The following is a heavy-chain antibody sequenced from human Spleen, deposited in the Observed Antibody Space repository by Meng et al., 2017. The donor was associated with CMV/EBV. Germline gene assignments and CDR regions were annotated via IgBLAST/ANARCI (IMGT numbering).Heavy chain of an antibody. V-gene: IGHV1-18*01. CDR3: ARDSEGGNSGHYYYYGMDV. Sequence: ASVKVSCKASGYTFTSYGISWVRQAPGQGLEWMGWISAYNGNTNYAQKLQGRVTMTTDTSTSTAYMELRSLRSDDTAVYYCARDSEGGNSGHYYYYGMDVWGQGTTVTVSS. J-gene: IGHJ6*02. CDR2: ISAYNGNT. D-gene: IGHD4-23*01. CDR1: GYTFTSYG.